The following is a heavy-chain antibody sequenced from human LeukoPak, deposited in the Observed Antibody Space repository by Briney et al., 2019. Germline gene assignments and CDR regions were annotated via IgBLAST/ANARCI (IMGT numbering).Heavy chain of an antibody. V-gene: IGHV4-59*01. CDR1: GGSISNYY. D-gene: IGHD3-22*01. Sequence: SETLSLTCTVSGGSISNYYWSWLRQSPGKGLEWIGFIYYSGSTNYNPSLKSRVTISVDTSKNQFSLKLSSVTAADTAVYYCARGLSSGYYYGYYYMDVWGKGTTVTISS. CDR3: ARGLSSGYYYGYYYMDV. CDR2: IYYSGST. J-gene: IGHJ6*03.